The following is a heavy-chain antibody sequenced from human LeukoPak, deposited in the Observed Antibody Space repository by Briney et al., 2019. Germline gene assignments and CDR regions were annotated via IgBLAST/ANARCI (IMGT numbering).Heavy chain of an antibody. CDR2: LSTSGDIM. J-gene: IGHJ3*02. V-gene: IGHV3-11*01. D-gene: IGHD4-23*01. Sequence: GGSLRLSCAASGFIFSDYYMSGIRQAPGKGLEWVSYLSTSGDIMYYAGSVKGRFTISRDNAKNSLYLEMDSLRAEDTAVYYCARGHYGGNPADAFDIWGQGTMVTVS. CDR3: ARGHYGGNPADAFDI. CDR1: GFIFSDYY.